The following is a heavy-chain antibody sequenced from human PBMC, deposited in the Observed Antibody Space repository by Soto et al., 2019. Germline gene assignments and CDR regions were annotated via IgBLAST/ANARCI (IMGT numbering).Heavy chain of an antibody. CDR2: IYYSGST. D-gene: IGHD3-10*01. J-gene: IGHJ6*02. CDR3: ASLGGAGFGEPYYYYGMDV. V-gene: IGHV4-59*01. Sequence: SETLSLTCTVSGSSISSYYWSWIRQPPGKGLEWIGYIYYSGSTNYNPSLKSRVTISVDTSKNQFSLKLSSVTAADTAVYYCASLGGAGFGEPYYYYGMDVWGQGTTVT. CDR1: GSSISSYY.